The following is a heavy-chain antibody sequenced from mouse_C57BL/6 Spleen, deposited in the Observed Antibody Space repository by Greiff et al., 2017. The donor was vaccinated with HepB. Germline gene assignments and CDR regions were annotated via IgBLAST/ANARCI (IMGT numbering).Heavy chain of an antibody. CDR2: ILPGSGST. Sequence: QVQLQQSGAELMKPGASVKLSCKATGYTFTGYWIEWVKQRPGHGLEWIGEILPGSGSTNYNEKFKGKATFTAETSSNTAYMPLSSLTTEDSAIYYCARLITTVVATWSHWYFDVWGTGTTVTVSS. D-gene: IGHD1-1*01. V-gene: IGHV1-9*01. CDR1: GYTFTGYW. CDR3: ARLITTVVATWSHWYFDV. J-gene: IGHJ1*03.